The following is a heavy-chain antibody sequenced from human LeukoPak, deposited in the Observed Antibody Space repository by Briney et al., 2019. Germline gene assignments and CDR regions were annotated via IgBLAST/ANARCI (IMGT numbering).Heavy chain of an antibody. CDR1: GFSNDW. J-gene: IGHJ4*02. D-gene: IGHD2-2*01. CDR3: ARDLIVVVPAARA. V-gene: IGHV3-7*01. CDR2: INQDGSQK. Sequence: GGSLRLSCTMSGFSNDWMAWVRQAPEKGLEWVATINQDGSQKYYLDSMKGRFTISRDNAKNSLYLQMNSLRAEDTAVYYCARDLIVVVPAARAWGQGTLVTVSS.